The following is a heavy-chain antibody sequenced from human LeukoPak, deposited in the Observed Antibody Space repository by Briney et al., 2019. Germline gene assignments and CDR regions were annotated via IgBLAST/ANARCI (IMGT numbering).Heavy chain of an antibody. J-gene: IGHJ4*02. V-gene: IGHV1-46*01. CDR3: AGEAAGSVGY. CDR1: GYTFTSFY. CDR2: INPSVGST. Sequence: ASVKLSCTASGYTFTSFYIHWVRQAPGQRLEWMGIINPSVGSTSYAQNFQGRVTMTRDTSTSTVYMELSSLRSEDTAAYYCAGEAAGSVGYWGQGTLVTVSS.